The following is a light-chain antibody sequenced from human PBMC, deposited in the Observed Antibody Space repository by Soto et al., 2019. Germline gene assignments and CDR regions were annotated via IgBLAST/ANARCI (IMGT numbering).Light chain of an antibody. Sequence: QSALTQSASVSGSPGQSITISCTGTSSDVGGYNSVSWYQQYPGKAPKLMIHDVSNRPSGVSNRFSGSKSGNTASLTISGLQAEDEADYYCSSYTSSSSYVFGSGTKLTVL. V-gene: IGLV2-14*01. CDR1: SSDVGGYNS. CDR3: SSYTSSSSYV. J-gene: IGLJ1*01. CDR2: DVS.